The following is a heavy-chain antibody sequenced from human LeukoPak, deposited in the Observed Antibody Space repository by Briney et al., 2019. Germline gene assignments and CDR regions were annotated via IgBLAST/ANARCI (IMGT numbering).Heavy chain of an antibody. V-gene: IGHV3-9*01. Sequence: SLRLSCAASRFTFDGYAMLRVRQVPGKGLEWVLGISWNSGNIGYADSVKGRFTISRDNAKNSLYLQMNSLRAEDTALYYCAKYSTMAVSGTGFNYWGQGTLVTVSS. CDR3: AKYSTMAVSGTGFNY. CDR2: ISWNSGNI. J-gene: IGHJ4*02. CDR1: RFTFDGYA. D-gene: IGHD6-19*01.